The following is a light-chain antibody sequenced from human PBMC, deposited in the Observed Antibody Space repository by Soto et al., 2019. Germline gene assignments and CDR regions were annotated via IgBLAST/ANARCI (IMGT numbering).Light chain of an antibody. V-gene: IGLV2-14*03. CDR2: DVT. CDR3: SSYTTSSTLV. J-gene: IGLJ3*02. CDR1: SNDVGAYNY. Sequence: QSALTQPASVSGSPGQSITISCTGTSNDVGAYNYVSWYQQLPDKAPNLMIYDVTYRPSGVSNRFSGSKSGNTASLTISGLQAEDEADYFCSSYTTSSTLVFGGGTKVTVL.